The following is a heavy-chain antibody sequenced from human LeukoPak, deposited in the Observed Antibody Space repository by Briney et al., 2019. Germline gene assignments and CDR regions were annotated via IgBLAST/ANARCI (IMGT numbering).Heavy chain of an antibody. D-gene: IGHD4-23*01. V-gene: IGHV1-18*01. CDR2: ISAYNGNT. CDR3: ARVQGLFTVAYWFDP. CDR1: GYTFTSYG. J-gene: IGHJ5*02. Sequence: ASVKVSCKASGYTFTSYGISWVRQAPGQGLEWMGWISAYNGNTNYAQKLQGRVTMTTDTSTSTAYMELRSLRSDDTAVYYCARVQGLFTVAYWFDPWGQGTLVTVSS.